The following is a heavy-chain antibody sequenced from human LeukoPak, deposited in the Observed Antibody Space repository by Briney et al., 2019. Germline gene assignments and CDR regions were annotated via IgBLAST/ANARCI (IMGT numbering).Heavy chain of an antibody. CDR1: GFTFRNYA. J-gene: IGHJ5*02. Sequence: PGGSLRLSCAASGFTFRNYAMSWVRQAPGKGLEWVSAISGSGGSTYYADSVKGRFTISRDNSKNTLYLQMNSLRADDTAVYYCAKEPRENSGYYVSGWFDPWGQGTLVTVSS. CDR2: ISGSGGST. CDR3: AKEPRENSGYYVSGWFDP. D-gene: IGHD5-12*01. V-gene: IGHV3-23*01.